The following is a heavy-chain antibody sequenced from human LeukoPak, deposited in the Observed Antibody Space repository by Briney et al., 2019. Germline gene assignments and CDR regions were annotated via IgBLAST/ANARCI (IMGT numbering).Heavy chain of an antibody. D-gene: IGHD1-26*01. J-gene: IGHJ4*02. CDR3: ARDSNRGVGPPGY. Sequence: PGGSLRLSCAASGFTFSSYWMSWVRQAPGKGLEWVANIKQDGSEKYYVDSVKGRFTISRDNAKNSLYLQMNSLRAEDTAVYYRARDSNRGVGPPGYWGQGTLVTVSS. CDR1: GFTFSSYW. CDR2: IKQDGSEK. V-gene: IGHV3-7*01.